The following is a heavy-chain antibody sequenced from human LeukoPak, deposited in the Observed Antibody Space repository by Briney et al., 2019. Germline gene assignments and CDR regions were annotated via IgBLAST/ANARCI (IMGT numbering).Heavy chain of an antibody. CDR2: INDYTGNT. D-gene: IGHD3-22*01. V-gene: IGHV4-34*01. CDR1: GGSFTDYF. Sequence: SETLSLTCDVFGGSFTDYFWTWIRQSPGKGLEWIGEINDYTGNTNYNPSLNSRVSISLEKSKNQFSLELRSVAAADTAVYYCARGRIAKIVVVHSFHYGMDVWGQGTTVTVSS. J-gene: IGHJ6*02. CDR3: ARGRIAKIVVVHSFHYGMDV.